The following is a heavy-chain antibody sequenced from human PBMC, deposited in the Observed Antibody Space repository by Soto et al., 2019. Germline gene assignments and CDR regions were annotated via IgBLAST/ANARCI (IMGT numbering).Heavy chain of an antibody. CDR3: ARDPPRPGIAVAGYYYYGMGV. V-gene: IGHV1-46*01. J-gene: IGHJ6*02. CDR2: INPSGGST. CDR1: GYTFTSYY. D-gene: IGHD6-19*01. Sequence: ASVKVSCKASGYTFTSYYMHWVRQAPGQGLEWMGIINPSGGSTSYAQKFQGRVTMTRDTSTSTVYMELSSLRSEDTAVYYCARDPPRPGIAVAGYYYYGMGVWGQGTTVTVSS.